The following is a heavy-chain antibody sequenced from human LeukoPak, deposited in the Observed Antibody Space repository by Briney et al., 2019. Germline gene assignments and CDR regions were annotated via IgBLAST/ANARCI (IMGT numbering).Heavy chain of an antibody. J-gene: IGHJ4*02. V-gene: IGHV4-30-4*01. Sequence: SETLSLTCTVSGGSISSGDYYWSWIRQPPGKGLEWIGYIYYSGSTYYNPSLKSRVTISVDTSKNQFSLKLSSVTAADTAVYYCARVSLVRGAPDYYFDYWGQGTLVTVSS. CDR3: ARVSLVRGAPDYYFDY. CDR1: GGSISSGDYY. D-gene: IGHD3-10*01. CDR2: IYYSGST.